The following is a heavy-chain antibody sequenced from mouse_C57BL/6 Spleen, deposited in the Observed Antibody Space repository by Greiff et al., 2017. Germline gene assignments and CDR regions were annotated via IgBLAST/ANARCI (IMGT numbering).Heavy chain of an antibody. CDR3: ARRRLRRGGPYAMDY. D-gene: IGHD2-4*01. CDR1: GYTFTSYW. J-gene: IGHJ4*01. V-gene: IGHV1-61*01. Sequence: VQLQQPGAELVRPGSSVKLSCKASGYTFTSYWMDWVKQRPGQGLEWIGNIYPSDSETHYNQKFKDKATLTVDKSSSTASMQLSSLTSEDAAVYYCARRRLRRGGPYAMDYWGQGTSVTVSS. CDR2: IYPSDSET.